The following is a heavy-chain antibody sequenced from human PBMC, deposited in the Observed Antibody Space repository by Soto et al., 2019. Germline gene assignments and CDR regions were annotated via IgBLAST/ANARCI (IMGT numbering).Heavy chain of an antibody. Sequence: QTLSLTCVISGDSVSSNNVAWNWIRQSPSRGLEWLGRTYYRSKWYNNYAVSVKSRTTINADTSKNQFSLQLASVTPEDTAVYSCARGIKSAIDIWGQGTMVTVSS. V-gene: IGHV6-1*01. CDR1: GDSVSSNNVA. CDR2: TYYRSKWYN. CDR3: ARGIKSAIDI. J-gene: IGHJ3*02.